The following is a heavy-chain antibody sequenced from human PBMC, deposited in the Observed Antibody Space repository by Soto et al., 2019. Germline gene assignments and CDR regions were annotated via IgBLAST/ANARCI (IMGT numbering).Heavy chain of an antibody. CDR1: GFTFSSYS. J-gene: IGHJ4*02. Sequence: GGSLRLSCAASGFTFSSYSMDWVRQAAGKGLLWVSRLNSDGSDTSYADSVKGRFTISRDNAKNTLYLQMNSLRAEDTAVYYCSRDFVGGDYHFDYWGQGTLVNVSS. CDR2: LNSDGSDT. CDR3: SRDFVGGDYHFDY. V-gene: IGHV3-74*01. D-gene: IGHD2-21*02.